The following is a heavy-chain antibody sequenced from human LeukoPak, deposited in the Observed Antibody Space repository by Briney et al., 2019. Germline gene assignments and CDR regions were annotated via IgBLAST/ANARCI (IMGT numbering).Heavy chain of an antibody. CDR3: AKGNYYGSGSYNWFDP. V-gene: IGHV3-30*02. CDR1: GFAFSSYG. CDR2: IRYDGSNK. J-gene: IGHJ5*02. D-gene: IGHD3-10*01. Sequence: GGSLRLSCAASGFAFSSYGMHWVRQAPGKGLEWVAFIRYDGSNKYYADSVKGRFTISRDNSKNTPYLQMSSLRAEDTAVYYCAKGNYYGSGSYNWFDPWGQGTLVTVSS.